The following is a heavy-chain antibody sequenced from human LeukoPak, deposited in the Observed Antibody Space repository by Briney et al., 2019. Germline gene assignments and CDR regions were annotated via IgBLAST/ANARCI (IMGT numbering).Heavy chain of an antibody. CDR1: GFTFSSYA. Sequence: PGGSLRLSCAASGFTFSSYAMSWVRQAPGKGLEWVSGISGSGGSTYYADSVKGRFTISRDNSKNTLYLQMSSLRAEDTAVYYCAKDKGDFWSGHHYWGQGTLVTVSS. J-gene: IGHJ4*02. V-gene: IGHV3-23*01. CDR2: ISGSGGST. CDR3: AKDKGDFWSGHHY. D-gene: IGHD3-3*01.